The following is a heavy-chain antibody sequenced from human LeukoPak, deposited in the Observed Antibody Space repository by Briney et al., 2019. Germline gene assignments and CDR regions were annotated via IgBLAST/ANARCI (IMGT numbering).Heavy chain of an antibody. CDR2: IYYSGST. CDR3: ARGGGFGSGYLL. CDR1: GGSITNYY. J-gene: IGHJ4*02. Sequence: PSETLSLTCTVSGGSITNYYWSWIRQPPGKGLEWIGYIYYSGSTNYNPSLKSRVTISVDTSKNQFSLKLSSVTAADTAIYYCARGGGFGSGYLLWGQGTLVTVTS. V-gene: IGHV4-59*01. D-gene: IGHD3-22*01.